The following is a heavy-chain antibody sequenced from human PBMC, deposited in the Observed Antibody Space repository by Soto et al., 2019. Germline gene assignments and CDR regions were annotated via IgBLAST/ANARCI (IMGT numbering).Heavy chain of an antibody. CDR2: ISGSGGST. Sequence: EVQLLESGGGLVQPGGSLRLYCAASGFTFSSYAMSWVRQAPGKGLEWVSAISGSGGSTYYADSVKGRFTISRDNSKNTLYLQMNSLSAEDTAVYYCAKARIVTGTTRVSDYWGQGTLVTVSS. CDR3: AKARIVTGTTRVSDY. J-gene: IGHJ4*02. D-gene: IGHD1-7*01. V-gene: IGHV3-23*01. CDR1: GFTFSSYA.